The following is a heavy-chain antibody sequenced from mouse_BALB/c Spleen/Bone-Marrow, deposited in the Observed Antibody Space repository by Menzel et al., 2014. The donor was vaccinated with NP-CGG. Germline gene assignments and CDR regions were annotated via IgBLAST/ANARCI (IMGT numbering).Heavy chain of an antibody. D-gene: IGHD2-1*01. J-gene: IGHJ3*01. V-gene: IGHV1-9*01. Sequence: QVQLQQSGAELMKPGAPVKISCKATGYTFSSYWIEWVKQRPGHGLEWIGEILPGSGSTNYNEKFKGKATFTADTSSNTAYMQLSSLTSEDSAVYYCAREDGNHVGFAYWGQGTLVTVSA. CDR1: GYTFSSYW. CDR3: AREDGNHVGFAY. CDR2: ILPGSGST.